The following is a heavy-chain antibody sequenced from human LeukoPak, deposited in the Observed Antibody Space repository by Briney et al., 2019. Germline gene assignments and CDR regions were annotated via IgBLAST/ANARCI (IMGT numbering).Heavy chain of an antibody. Sequence: GGSLRLSCAASGFTVSSNYMSWVRQAPGKGLEWVSVIYSGGSTYYADSVKGRFTISRDNSKNTLYLQMNSLRAEDTAVYYCASGPSPYSYGIWGQGTLVTVSS. V-gene: IGHV3-53*01. J-gene: IGHJ4*02. D-gene: IGHD5-18*01. CDR3: ASGPSPYSYGI. CDR1: GFTVSSNY. CDR2: IYSGGST.